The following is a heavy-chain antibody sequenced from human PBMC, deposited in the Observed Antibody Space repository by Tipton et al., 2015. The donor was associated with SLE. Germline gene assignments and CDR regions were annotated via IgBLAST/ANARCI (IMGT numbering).Heavy chain of an antibody. CDR1: GGSISSYH. V-gene: IGHV4-59*08. CDR2: IYYSGGT. CDR3: ARLLGTTLTTGDWFDP. J-gene: IGHJ5*02. D-gene: IGHD3-9*01. Sequence: GLVKPSETLSLTCTVSGGSISSYHWSWIRQSPGKGLEWIGYIYYSGGTNYNPTLKSRVTISIDASRKQFSLKLTSVTAADTAIYYCARLLGTTLTTGDWFDPWGQGILVTVS.